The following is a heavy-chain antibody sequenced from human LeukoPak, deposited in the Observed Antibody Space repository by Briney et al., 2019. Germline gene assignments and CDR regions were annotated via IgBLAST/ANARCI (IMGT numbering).Heavy chain of an antibody. CDR1: GFTFSSYW. CDR2: INTDGSST. CDR3: ARDYPRRYNWNPTDY. J-gene: IGHJ4*02. Sequence: GGSLRLSCAASGFTFSSYWMHWVRHAPGKGLVWVSRINTDGSSTSYADSVKGRFTISRDNAKNTLYLQMNSLRAEDTAVYYCARDYPRRYNWNPTDYWGQGTLVTVSS. V-gene: IGHV3-74*01. D-gene: IGHD1-20*01.